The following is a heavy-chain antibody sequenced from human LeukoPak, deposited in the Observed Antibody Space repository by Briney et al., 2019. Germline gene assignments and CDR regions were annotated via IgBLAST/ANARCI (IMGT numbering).Heavy chain of an antibody. CDR1: GGSISSYY. Sequence: KPSETLSLTCTVSGGSISSYYWNWIRQPPGKGLEWIGYIYYSGSTNYNPSLKSRVTLSVETSKTQFSLKLSSVTAADTAVYYCAKTFSTKSFDIWGQGTMVTVSS. CDR3: AKTFSTKSFDI. CDR2: IYYSGST. V-gene: IGHV4-59*01. J-gene: IGHJ3*02.